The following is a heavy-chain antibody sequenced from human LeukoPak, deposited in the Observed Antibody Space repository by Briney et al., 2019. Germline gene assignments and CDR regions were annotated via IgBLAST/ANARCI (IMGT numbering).Heavy chain of an antibody. CDR2: INPNSGGT. D-gene: IGHD6-13*01. CDR1: GYTFTGYY. CDR3: AREGPGIAARYFDL. V-gene: IGHV1-2*02. Sequence: GASVKVSCKASGYTFTGYYMHWVRQAPGQGLEWMGWINPNSGGTNYAQKFQGRVTMTRDTSISTAYMELSRLRSDDTAVYYCAREGPGIAARYFDLWGRGTLVTVSS. J-gene: IGHJ2*01.